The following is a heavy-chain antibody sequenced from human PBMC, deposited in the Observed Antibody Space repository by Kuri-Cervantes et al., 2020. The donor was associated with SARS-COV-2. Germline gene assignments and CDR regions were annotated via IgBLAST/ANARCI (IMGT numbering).Heavy chain of an antibody. CDR1: GFTFSSYG. Sequence: LSLTCAASGFTFSSYGMHWVRQAPGKGLEWVAVISYDGSNKYYADSVKGRFTISRDNSKNTLYLQMNSLRAEDTAVYYCARDRRVQLGRVYYGMDVWGQGTTVTVSS. J-gene: IGHJ6*02. CDR3: ARDRRVQLGRVYYGMDV. D-gene: IGHD6-6*01. CDR2: ISYDGSNK. V-gene: IGHV3-30*03.